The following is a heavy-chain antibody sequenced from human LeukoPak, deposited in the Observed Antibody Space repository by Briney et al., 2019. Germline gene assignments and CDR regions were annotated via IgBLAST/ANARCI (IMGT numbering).Heavy chain of an antibody. CDR3: ASPGVGSGRYGAFDI. D-gene: IGHD5-18*01. J-gene: IGHJ3*02. CDR2: IYYSGST. Sequence: SETLSLTCTVSGGSISRYYWSWIRQPPGKGLEWIGYIYYSGSTDYNPSLKSRVTISVDTSKNQFSLKLTSVTAADTAVYYCASPGVGSGRYGAFDIWGQGTMVTVSS. V-gene: IGHV4-59*08. CDR1: GGSISRYY.